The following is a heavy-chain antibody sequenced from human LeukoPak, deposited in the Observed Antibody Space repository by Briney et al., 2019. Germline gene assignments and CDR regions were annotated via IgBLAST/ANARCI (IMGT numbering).Heavy chain of an antibody. CDR3: AKDMSGFGELLSPFDY. V-gene: IGHV3-43*02. Sequence: GGSLRLSCAASGFTFSSYWMHWVRQAPGKGLEWVSLISGDGGSTYYADSVKGRFTISRDNSKNSLYLQMNSLRTEDTALYYCAKDMSGFGELLSPFDYWGQGTLVTVSS. D-gene: IGHD3-10*01. J-gene: IGHJ4*02. CDR2: ISGDGGST. CDR1: GFTFSSYW.